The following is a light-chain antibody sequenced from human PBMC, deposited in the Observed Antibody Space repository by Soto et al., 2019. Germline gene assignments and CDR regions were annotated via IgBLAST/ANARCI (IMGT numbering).Light chain of an antibody. CDR2: GAS. J-gene: IGKJ4*01. CDR3: QEYNNWPQLT. CDR1: QSVSSN. V-gene: IGKV3-15*01. Sequence: EIVITQSPATLSVSPGERATLSCRASQSVSSNLAWYQQKPGQAPRLLIYGASTRATGIPARFSGSGSGTEFTLTIRSLQSEDFAVYYCQEYNNWPQLTFGGGTKVDIK.